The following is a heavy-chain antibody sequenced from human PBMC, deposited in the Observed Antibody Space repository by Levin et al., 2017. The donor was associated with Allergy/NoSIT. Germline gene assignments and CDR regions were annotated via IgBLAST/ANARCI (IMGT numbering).Heavy chain of an antibody. CDR1: GFTFSSYS. V-gene: IGHV3-21*01. Sequence: GESLKISCAASGFTFSSYSMNWVRQAPGKGLEWVSSISSSSSYIYYADSVKGRFTISRDNAKNSLYLQMSSLRAEDTAVYYCARDGTPYGHSSHYWYFDLWGRGTLVTVSS. J-gene: IGHJ2*01. CDR3: ARDGTPYGHSSHYWYFDL. D-gene: IGHD3-10*01. CDR2: ISSSSSYI.